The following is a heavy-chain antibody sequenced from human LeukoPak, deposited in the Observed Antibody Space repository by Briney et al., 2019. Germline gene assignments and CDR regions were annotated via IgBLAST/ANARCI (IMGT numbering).Heavy chain of an antibody. J-gene: IGHJ4*02. CDR3: ASEYSSGWYRGDYFDY. CDR2: ISSSSSTI. V-gene: IGHV3-48*02. Sequence: PGGSLRLSCAASGFTFSSYSMNWVRQAPGKGLEWVSYISSSSSTIYYADSVKGRFTISRDNAKNSLYLQMNSLRDEDTAVYYCASEYSSGWYRGDYFDYWGQGTLVTVSS. D-gene: IGHD6-19*01. CDR1: GFTFSSYS.